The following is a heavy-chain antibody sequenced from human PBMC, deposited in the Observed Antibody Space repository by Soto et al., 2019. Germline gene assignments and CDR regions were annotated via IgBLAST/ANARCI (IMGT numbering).Heavy chain of an antibody. V-gene: IGHV3-21*01. J-gene: IGHJ6*02. CDR1: GFTFSSYS. Sequence: EVQLVESGGGLVKPGGSLRLSCAASGFTFSSYSMNWVRQAPGKGLEWVSSISSSSSYIYYADSVKGRFTISRDNDKNSLYLQMNSLRAEDTAVYYCASHYGDYYYYGMDVWGQGTTVTVSS. D-gene: IGHD4-17*01. CDR3: ASHYGDYYYYGMDV. CDR2: ISSSSSYI.